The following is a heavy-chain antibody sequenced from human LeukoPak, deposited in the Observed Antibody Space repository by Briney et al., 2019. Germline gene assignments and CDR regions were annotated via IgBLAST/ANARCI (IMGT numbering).Heavy chain of an antibody. CDR3: ARGAIRCSSTSCYSWFDP. Sequence: ASVKVSCKVSGYTLTELSMHWVRQAPGKGLEWMGGFDPEDGETIYAQKFQGRVTMTEDTSTDTAYMELSSLRSEDTAVYYCARGAIRCSSTSCYSWFDPWGQGTLVTVSS. CDR1: GYTLTELS. V-gene: IGHV1-24*01. D-gene: IGHD2-2*01. CDR2: FDPEDGET. J-gene: IGHJ5*02.